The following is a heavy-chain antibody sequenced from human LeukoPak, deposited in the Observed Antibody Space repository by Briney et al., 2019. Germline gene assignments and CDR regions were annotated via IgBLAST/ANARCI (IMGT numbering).Heavy chain of an antibody. CDR3: VRGSSGIAVRRIAWAWFDP. V-gene: IGHV3-7*05. CDR1: VFTFSTYW. CDR2: IKPDGGEK. J-gene: IGHJ5*02. D-gene: IGHD3-10*01. Sequence: GGSLRLSCAASVFTFSTYWMTWVRQAPGKGLQWVANIKPDGGEKYYVDSVKGRFIISRDNAKKSLYLDINNLRAEDTAVYYCVRGSSGIAVRRIAWAWFDPWGQGTLVTVS.